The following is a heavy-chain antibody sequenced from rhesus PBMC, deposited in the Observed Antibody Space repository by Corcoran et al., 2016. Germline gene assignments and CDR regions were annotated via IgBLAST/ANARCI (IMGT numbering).Heavy chain of an antibody. CDR3: ATEWADTAVTVLYY. Sequence: QVQLVQSGAEVKKPGTSVKLSCKASGYTFTSYYINWVRQAPGQVLEWLGRINPSNGKTGYEQKLQGRVPITADTSTDTASMALSSLRSEDTAVYYCATEWADTAVTVLYYWGQGVLVTVSS. D-gene: IGHD5-24*01. CDR2: INPSNGKT. V-gene: IGHV1S9*01. CDR1: GYTFTSYY. J-gene: IGHJ4*01.